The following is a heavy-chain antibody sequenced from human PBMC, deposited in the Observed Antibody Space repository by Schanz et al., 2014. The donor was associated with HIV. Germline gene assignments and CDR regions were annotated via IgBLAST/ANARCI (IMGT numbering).Heavy chain of an antibody. Sequence: VQLVESGGGLEQPGGSLRLSCAASGGTFSAHAFHWVRQAPGRGLEWVALISHDGSNKYYADSVKGRFTVSRDNSKNRVFLQMNSLSTEDAAVYHCARSQKGTSCCSPLDFWGQGTPVTV. CDR3: ARSQKGTSCCSPLDF. V-gene: IGHV3-30*03. D-gene: IGHD2-2*01. CDR1: GGTFSAHA. CDR2: ISHDGSNK. J-gene: IGHJ4*02.